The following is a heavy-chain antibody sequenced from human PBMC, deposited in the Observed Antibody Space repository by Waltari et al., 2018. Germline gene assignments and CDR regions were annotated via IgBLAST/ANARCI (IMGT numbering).Heavy chain of an antibody. V-gene: IGHV1-2*02. CDR2: IDPKSGGT. CDR3: ARGVAAVPGGRWFDP. D-gene: IGHD6-19*01. CDR1: GYTFTAYW. Sequence: QVHLVQSGAEVKTPGASVKVSCKPSGYTFTAYWLHWVRQAPGHGPEWMGWIDPKSGGTNYAQKFQGRVTMTRDTSISTAYMELSSLRSDDTAIYYCARGVAAVPGGRWFDPWGQGTLVTVSS. J-gene: IGHJ5*02.